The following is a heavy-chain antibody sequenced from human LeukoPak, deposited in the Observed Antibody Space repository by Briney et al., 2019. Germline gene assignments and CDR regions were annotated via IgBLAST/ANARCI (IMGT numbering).Heavy chain of an antibody. Sequence: SETLSLTCAVSGYSISSDNYWVWIRQPPGQGLEWTGGIYHSGSTYYNPSLKSRVTMSVDTSKNQFSLKLSSVTSADTAVYYCARAPRDSSSSNYMRRFDYWGQGTLVTVSS. D-gene: IGHD3-22*01. V-gene: IGHV4-38-2*01. J-gene: IGHJ4*02. CDR3: ARAPRDSSSSNYMRRFDY. CDR2: IYHSGST. CDR1: GYSISSDNY.